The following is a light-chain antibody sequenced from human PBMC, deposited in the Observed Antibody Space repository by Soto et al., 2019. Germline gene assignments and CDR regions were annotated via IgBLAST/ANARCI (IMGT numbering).Light chain of an antibody. J-gene: IGKJ2*01. CDR2: AAS. V-gene: IGKV1-9*01. Sequence: DIQLTQSPLFLSASVGDRVTITCRASQGISSYLAWYQQKPGNAPKLLIYAASTLQSGVPSRFSGSGSGTEFTLTISSLQPEDFATYYCQHLIGYPYTFGQGTKLEI. CDR1: QGISSY. CDR3: QHLIGYPYT.